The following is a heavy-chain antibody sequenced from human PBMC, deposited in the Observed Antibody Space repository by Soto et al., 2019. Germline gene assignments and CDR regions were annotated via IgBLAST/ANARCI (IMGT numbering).Heavy chain of an antibody. CDR2: ISYDGSNK. V-gene: IGHV3-30-3*02. J-gene: IGHJ6*02. CDR1: GFTFSSYA. Sequence: QVQLVESGGGVVQPGRSLRLSCAASGFTFSSYAMHWVRQAPGKGLEWVAVISYDGSNKYYADSVKGRFTISRDNSKNTLYLQMNSLRAEDTAVYYCTKLHDYGDYYYYYGMDVWGQGTTVTVSS. D-gene: IGHD4-17*01. CDR3: TKLHDYGDYYYYYGMDV.